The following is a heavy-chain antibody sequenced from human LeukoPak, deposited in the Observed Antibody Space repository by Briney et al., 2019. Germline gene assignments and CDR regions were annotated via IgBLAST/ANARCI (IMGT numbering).Heavy chain of an antibody. CDR3: ARAVDTAMVGMDV. V-gene: IGHV4-59*01. CDR2: IYYSGST. D-gene: IGHD5-18*01. CDR1: GGSMRSYY. Sequence: PSETLSLTCTVSGGSMRSYYWSWIRQPPGKGLEWIGYIYYSGSTNYNPSLKSRVTISVDTSKNQFSLKLSSVTAADTAVYYCARAVDTAMVGMDVWGQGTTVTVSS. J-gene: IGHJ6*02.